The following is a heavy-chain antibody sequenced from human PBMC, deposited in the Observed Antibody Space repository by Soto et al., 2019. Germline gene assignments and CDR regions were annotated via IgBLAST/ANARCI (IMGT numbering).Heavy chain of an antibody. CDR2: ISTGSRYP. D-gene: IGHD2-15*01. V-gene: IGHV3-11*06. CDR1: GFTSGDSY. Sequence: GGSLRLFCAGSGFTSGDSYQSGILQAPGKGLDWRLYISTGSRYPAYTASVKGRYTISRDNAKRSLYLQMMSLTTEDTAINNGVRGGGRGLFDHWGQGTMVTVSS. J-gene: IGHJ4*02. CDR3: VRGGGRGLFDH.